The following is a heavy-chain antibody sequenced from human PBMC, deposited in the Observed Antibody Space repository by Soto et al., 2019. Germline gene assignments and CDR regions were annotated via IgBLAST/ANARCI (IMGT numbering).Heavy chain of an antibody. Sequence: QVQLQESGPGLVKPSQPLSLTCPVSGGSISSGGYSWSWIRQHPGKGLEWIGYIYYSGSTHYTPALKSRVXXSXDXXKNQFSLKLSSVTAADTAVYYCARPNDRQDWYFDLWGRGTLVTVSS. CDR2: IYYSGST. D-gene: IGHD1-1*01. V-gene: IGHV4-31*03. CDR3: ARPNDRQDWYFDL. CDR1: GGSISSGGYS. J-gene: IGHJ2*01.